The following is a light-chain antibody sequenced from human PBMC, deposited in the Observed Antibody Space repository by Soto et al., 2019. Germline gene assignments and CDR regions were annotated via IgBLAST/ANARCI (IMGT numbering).Light chain of an antibody. CDR1: QGISSY. CDR2: SAS. J-gene: IGKJ4*01. CDR3: QQHCNYPLT. V-gene: IGKV1-8*01. Sequence: AIRMTPSPSSLSASTGDRVTITCRASQGISSYLAWYQQKPGKAPKLLIYSASTFQSGVPSRFSGSGSGTEFTLTISGLQPDESATYHCQQHCNYPLTFGGGTKLDI.